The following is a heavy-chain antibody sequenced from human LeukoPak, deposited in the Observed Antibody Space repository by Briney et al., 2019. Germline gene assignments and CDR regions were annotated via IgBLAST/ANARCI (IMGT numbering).Heavy chain of an antibody. CDR2: LSHAGAN. J-gene: IGHJ4*02. D-gene: IGHD5-18*01. CDR3: ARLRGGVQLWGD. V-gene: IGHV4-39*01. CDR1: GGSITSNSYS. Sequence: SETLSLTCTVSGGSITSNSYSWGWIRQPPGKGLQWIVTLSHAGANFYNPSLKSRVTMPVDTSKNRFSLKLNSVTASDTAVYYCARLRGGVQLWGDWGQGTLVTVSS.